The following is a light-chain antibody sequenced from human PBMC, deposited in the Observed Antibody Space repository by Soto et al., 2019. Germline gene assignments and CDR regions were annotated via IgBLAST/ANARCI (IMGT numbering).Light chain of an antibody. CDR3: QVRDTSTDHVV. J-gene: IGLJ2*01. Sequence: SYVLTQPPSVSVAPGQTARATCGGDNIGSNSVHWYQQKPGQAPVVVVYDDRERPSGIPERFSGSNSGNTATLTISRVGAGDEAVYYCQVRDTSTDHVVFGGGTKVTVL. CDR2: DDR. CDR1: NIGSNS. V-gene: IGLV3-21*02.